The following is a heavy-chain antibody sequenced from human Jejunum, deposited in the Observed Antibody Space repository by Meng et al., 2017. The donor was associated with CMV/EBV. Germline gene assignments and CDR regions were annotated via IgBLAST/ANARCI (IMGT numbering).Heavy chain of an antibody. J-gene: IGHJ4*02. CDR3: ARVGKGGNYLEY. CDR2: ISISSYT. D-gene: IGHD4-23*01. CDR1: GFTLDTYG. Sequence: ATAGFTLDTYGMSWVRQARGKGLEWVSSISISSYTYYADSVKGRFTISRDNAKNSLYLQRNSLRAEDTAVYYCARVGKGGNYLEYWGQGTLVTVSS. V-gene: IGHV3-21*01.